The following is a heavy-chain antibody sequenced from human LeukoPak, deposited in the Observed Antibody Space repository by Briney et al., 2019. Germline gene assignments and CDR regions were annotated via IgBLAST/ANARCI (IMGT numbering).Heavy chain of an antibody. Sequence: GGSLRLSCAASGFTFSSYSMNWVRQAPGKGLEWVSSISSSSSYIYYADSVKGRFTISRDNAKNSLYLQMNSLRAEDTAVYYCARDLSRITIFGVVDDAFDIWGQGTMVTVSS. CDR2: ISSSSSYI. CDR1: GFTFSSYS. D-gene: IGHD3-3*01. J-gene: IGHJ3*02. CDR3: ARDLSRITIFGVVDDAFDI. V-gene: IGHV3-21*01.